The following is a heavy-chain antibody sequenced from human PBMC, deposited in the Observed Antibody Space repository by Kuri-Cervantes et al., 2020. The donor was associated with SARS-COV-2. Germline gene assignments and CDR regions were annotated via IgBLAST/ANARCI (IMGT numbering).Heavy chain of an antibody. V-gene: IGHV1-2*02. J-gene: IGHJ6*03. CDR3: AREAAMATGDYYYYMDV. CDR2: MNPNSGNT. Sequence: ASVKVSCKASGYTFTSYDINWVRQATGQGLEWMGWMNPNSGNTNYAQKFQGRVTMTRDTSISTAYMELSRLRSDDTAVYYCAREAAMATGDYYYYMDVWGKGTTVTVSS. CDR1: GYTFTSYD. D-gene: IGHD5-18*01.